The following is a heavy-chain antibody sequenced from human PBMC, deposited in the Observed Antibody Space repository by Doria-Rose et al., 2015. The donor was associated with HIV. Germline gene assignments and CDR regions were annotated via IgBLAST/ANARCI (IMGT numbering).Heavy chain of an antibody. CDR3: ARIKSSRWYHKYYFDF. CDR2: SFSDDER. CDR1: GVSLSSPGMG. D-gene: IGHD6-13*01. J-gene: IGHJ4*02. Sequence: QVTLKESGPVLVKPTETLTLTCTVSGVSLSSPGMGVSWIRQPPGKALEWLANSFSDDERSYTPSLKSRLTISRGTAESQVVLTMTDMDPVDTATYYCARIKSSRWYHKYYFDFWGQGTLVIVSA. V-gene: IGHV2-26*01.